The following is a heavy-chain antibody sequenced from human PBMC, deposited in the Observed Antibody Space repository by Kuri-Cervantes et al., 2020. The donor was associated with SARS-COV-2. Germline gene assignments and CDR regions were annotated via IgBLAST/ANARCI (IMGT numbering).Heavy chain of an antibody. J-gene: IGHJ4*02. CDR3: ARALYYYDSRGPIDY. D-gene: IGHD3-22*01. V-gene: IGHV3-23*01. CDR1: GFTFSSYA. Sequence: GGSLRLSCAASGFTFSSYAMSWVRRAPGKGLEWVSAISGSGGSTYYAASVKGRFTISRDNSKITLYLQMNSLRAEDTAVYYCARALYYYDSRGPIDYWGQGTLVTVSS. CDR2: ISGSGGST.